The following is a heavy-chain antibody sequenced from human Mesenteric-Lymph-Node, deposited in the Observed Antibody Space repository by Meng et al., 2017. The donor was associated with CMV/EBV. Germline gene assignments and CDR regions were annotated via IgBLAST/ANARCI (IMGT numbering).Heavy chain of an antibody. D-gene: IGHD3-3*01. V-gene: IGHV3-21*01. Sequence: GGSLRLSCAASGFTFGTYTMNWVRQAPGKGLEWVSSITSSSNYISYADSVSGRFTVSRDNAKHSLLLQMNSLRAEDTAIYYCARAPDYSSGYYDWGQGTLVTVSS. CDR2: ITSSSNYI. CDR1: GFTFGTYT. CDR3: ARAPDYSSGYYD. J-gene: IGHJ4*02.